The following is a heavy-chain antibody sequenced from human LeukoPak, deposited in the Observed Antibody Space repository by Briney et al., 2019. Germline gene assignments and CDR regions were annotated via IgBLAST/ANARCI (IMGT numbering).Heavy chain of an antibody. Sequence: SETLSLTCTVSGGSISSSSYYWGWIRQPPGKGLEWIGSIYYSGSTYYNPSLKSRVTISVDTSKNQFSLKLSSVTAADTAVYYCARVPDPAQAEAGPYFDYWGQGTLVTVSS. J-gene: IGHJ4*02. CDR1: GGSISSSSYY. CDR3: ARVPDPAQAEAGPYFDY. V-gene: IGHV4-39*07. CDR2: IYYSGST. D-gene: IGHD6-13*01.